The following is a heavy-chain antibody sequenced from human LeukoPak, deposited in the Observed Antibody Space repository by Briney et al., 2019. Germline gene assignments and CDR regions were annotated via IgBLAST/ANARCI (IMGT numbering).Heavy chain of an antibody. D-gene: IGHD3-3*02. CDR1: EFTFSNYW. Sequence: GGSLRLSCAASEFTFSNYWMNWVRQAPGKGLEWVANIKHDGSEKYYVDSVKGRFTISRDNTKKSLYLQMNSLRADDTAVYYCARGHHFWSGFYYFEYWGQGSLVIVS. J-gene: IGHJ4*02. CDR2: IKHDGSEK. CDR3: ARGHHFWSGFYYFEY. V-gene: IGHV3-7*04.